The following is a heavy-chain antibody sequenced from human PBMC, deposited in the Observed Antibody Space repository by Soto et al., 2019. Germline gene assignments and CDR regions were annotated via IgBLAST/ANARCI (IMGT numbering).Heavy chain of an antibody. V-gene: IGHV1-18*01. D-gene: IGHD6-19*01. Sequence: QVQLLQSGVEVKKPGASVKVSCKASGYMFSSYGLTWVRQAPGQGLEWLGWIRGYNDDTNYAQKVTGRATMTTDTSTNTAYMELRSLRSEDTAVYYCARGDPGQAIAVLTIDYWGQGTLVTVSS. J-gene: IGHJ4*01. CDR3: ARGDPGQAIAVLTIDY. CDR2: IRGYNDDT. CDR1: GYMFSSYG.